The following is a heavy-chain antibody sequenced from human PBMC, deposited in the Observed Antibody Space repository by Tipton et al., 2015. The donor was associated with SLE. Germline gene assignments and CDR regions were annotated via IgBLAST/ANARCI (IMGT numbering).Heavy chain of an antibody. CDR2: INPRGGST. CDR3: ARDGAGVTGAEYFQY. Sequence: QLVQSGPEVKKPGASVRVSCKTSGYTFTSYSIHWVRQAPGQGLEWMGIINPRGGSTRYAQRFQGRVTLTRDTSTSTVYMQLSGLRSDDTAVYYCARDGAGVTGAEYFQYWGQGTRVTVSS. D-gene: IGHD3-3*01. CDR1: GYTFTSYS. V-gene: IGHV1-46*01. J-gene: IGHJ1*01.